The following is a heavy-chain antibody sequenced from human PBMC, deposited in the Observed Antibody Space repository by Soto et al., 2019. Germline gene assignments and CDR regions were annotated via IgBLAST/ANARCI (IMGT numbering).Heavy chain of an antibody. V-gene: IGHV3-48*02. CDR1: GFTFSSYS. D-gene: IGHD4-4*01. CDR3: ASVNDYSNYFDY. CDR2: ISSSSSTI. J-gene: IGHJ4*02. Sequence: GGSLRLSCAASGFTFSSYSMNWVRQAPGKGLEWVSYISSSSSTIYYADSVKGRFTISRDNAKNSLYLQMNSLRDEDTAVYYCASVNDYSNYFDYWGQGTLVTVSA.